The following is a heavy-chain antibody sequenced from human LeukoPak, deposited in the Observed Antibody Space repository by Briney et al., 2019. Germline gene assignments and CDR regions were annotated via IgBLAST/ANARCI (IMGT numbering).Heavy chain of an antibody. V-gene: IGHV4-39*07. J-gene: IGHJ4*02. CDR3: TRAGYCTSTSCYVIDY. CDR2: IYYSGSP. CDR1: GGSISSNSYY. Sequence: SETLSLTCTVSGGSISSNSYYWGWIRQPPGKGLEWIGSIYYSGSPYYNPSLKSRVTISVDKSKNQFSLKLTSVTAADTAVYYCTRAGYCTSTSCYVIDYWGQGTLVTVSS. D-gene: IGHD2-2*01.